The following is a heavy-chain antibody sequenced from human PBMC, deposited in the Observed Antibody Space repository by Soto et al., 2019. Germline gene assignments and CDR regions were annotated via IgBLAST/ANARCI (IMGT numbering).Heavy chain of an antibody. V-gene: IGHV4-59*08. D-gene: IGHD3-3*01. J-gene: IGHJ6*03. CDR2: IYYSGST. CDR3: ARHDYYDFWSGYRQYYYMDV. Sequence: SETLSLTCTVSGGSISSYYWSWIRQPPGKGLEWIGYIYYSGSTNYNPSLKSRVTISVDTSKNQFSLKLSSVTAADTAVYYCARHDYYDFWSGYRQYYYMDVWGKGTTVTVSS. CDR1: GGSISSYY.